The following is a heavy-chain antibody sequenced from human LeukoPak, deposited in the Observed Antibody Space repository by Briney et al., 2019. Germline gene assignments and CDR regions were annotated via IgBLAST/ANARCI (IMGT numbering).Heavy chain of an antibody. J-gene: IGHJ4*02. V-gene: IGHV1-18*01. CDR1: GYTFTTYD. CDR2: ISTFNGNT. CDR3: ARGRGASPYYFDY. D-gene: IGHD1-26*01. Sequence: ASVKVSCKASGYTFTTYDITWVRQAPGQGLEWMGWISTFNGNTKYAQKFQDRVTMTTDTSTATAYLDLRSLRSDDTAVYYCARGRGASPYYFDYWGQGTLVSVS.